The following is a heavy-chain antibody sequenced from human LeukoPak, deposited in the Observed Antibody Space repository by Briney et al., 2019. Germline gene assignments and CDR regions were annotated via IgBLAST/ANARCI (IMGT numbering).Heavy chain of an antibody. Sequence: SETLSLTCTVSGASISSYYWSWIRQSPGKGLEWIGYMYYSGSTDYNPSLKSRVTISADTSKNQFSLELSSVTAADTAVYYCASRKIGVWADWYFDLWGRGTLVTVSS. CDR2: MYYSGST. CDR3: ASRKIGVWADWYFDL. D-gene: IGHD3-16*01. CDR1: GASISSYY. V-gene: IGHV4-59*01. J-gene: IGHJ2*01.